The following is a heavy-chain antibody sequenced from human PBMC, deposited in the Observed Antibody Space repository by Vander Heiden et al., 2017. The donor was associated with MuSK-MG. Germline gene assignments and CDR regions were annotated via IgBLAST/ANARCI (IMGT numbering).Heavy chain of an antibody. Sequence: EVQLVQSGAEVKKPGESLKISCKGSGYSFTSYWLGWVRQMPGKGLEWMGIIYPGDSDTRYSPSFQGQVTISADKSISTAYLQWSSLKASDTAMYYCARLPRYCSSTSCYYYYMDVWGKGTTVTVSS. D-gene: IGHD2-2*01. CDR3: ARLPRYCSSTSCYYYYMDV. CDR2: IYPGDSDT. V-gene: IGHV5-51*01. CDR1: GYSFTSYW. J-gene: IGHJ6*03.